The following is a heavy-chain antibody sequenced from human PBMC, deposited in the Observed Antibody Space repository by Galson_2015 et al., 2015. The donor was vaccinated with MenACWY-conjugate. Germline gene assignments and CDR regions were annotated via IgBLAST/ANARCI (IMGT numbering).Heavy chain of an antibody. Sequence: SLRLSCAASGFTFSRYTMNWVRQAPGKGLEWVSSISTSSTYIYSADSVKGRFTISRDNAKNSLYLQMNNLRAEDTAVYYCARGLAAADSYFDYWGQGTLVTVSS. V-gene: IGHV3-21*01. CDR2: ISTSSTYI. CDR3: ARGLAAADSYFDY. CDR1: GFTFSRYT. D-gene: IGHD6-13*01. J-gene: IGHJ4*02.